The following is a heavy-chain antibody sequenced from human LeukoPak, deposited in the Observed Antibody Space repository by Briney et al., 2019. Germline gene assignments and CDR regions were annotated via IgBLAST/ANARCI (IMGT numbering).Heavy chain of an antibody. J-gene: IGHJ4*02. CDR1: GGSISSGGYY. D-gene: IGHD1-26*01. CDR3: ASVKYSGNYPAY. CDR2: IYYSGST. V-gene: IGHV4-31*03. Sequence: SETLSLTCTVSGGSISSGGYYWSWIRQHPGKGLEWIGYIYYSGSTYYNPSLKSRVTISVDTSKNQFSLKLSSVTAADTAVYYCASVKYSGNYPAYWGQGTLVTVSS.